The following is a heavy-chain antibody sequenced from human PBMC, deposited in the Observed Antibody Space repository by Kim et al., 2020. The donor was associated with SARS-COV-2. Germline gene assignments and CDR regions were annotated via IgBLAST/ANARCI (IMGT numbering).Heavy chain of an antibody. J-gene: IGHJ6*03. Sequence: SETLSLTCTLYGGSFTGYSWSWIRHLPGKGLEWIGEVDHSRSTNTSPSLKSRVTMSLDTSNNQFSLTLTSVTAADTAVYYCARGVASYYFFSYMDVWGKGTTVTVSS. CDR1: GGSFTGYS. CDR3: ARGVASYYFFSYMDV. CDR2: VDHSRST. V-gene: IGHV4-34*01. D-gene: IGHD5-12*01.